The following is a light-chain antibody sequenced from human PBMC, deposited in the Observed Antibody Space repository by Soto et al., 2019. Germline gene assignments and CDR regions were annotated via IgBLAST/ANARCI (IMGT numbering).Light chain of an antibody. CDR1: QDIAIY. CDR3: QQLRMYPST. Sequence: IQLTQSPSSLSASVGDRVTITCRASQDIAIYLAWYQQKPGEAPKLLIYAASTLYGGVPSRFSGSGSGTDFALPITSLQAEDFATDYCQQLRMYPSTFGGGTKVEIK. J-gene: IGKJ4*01. V-gene: IGKV1-9*01. CDR2: AAS.